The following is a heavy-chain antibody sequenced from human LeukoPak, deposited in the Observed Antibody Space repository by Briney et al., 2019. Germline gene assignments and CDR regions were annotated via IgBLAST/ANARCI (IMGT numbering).Heavy chain of an antibody. V-gene: IGHV4-31*03. Sequence: SETLSLTCTVSGGSISSGGYYWSWIRQHPGKGLEWIGYIYYSGSTYYNPSLKSRVIISVDTSKNQFSLKLSSVTAADTAVYYCARQLEYSSGSYMDVWGKGTTVTVSS. J-gene: IGHJ6*03. CDR2: IYYSGST. CDR3: ARQLEYSSGSYMDV. CDR1: GGSISSGGYY. D-gene: IGHD6-25*01.